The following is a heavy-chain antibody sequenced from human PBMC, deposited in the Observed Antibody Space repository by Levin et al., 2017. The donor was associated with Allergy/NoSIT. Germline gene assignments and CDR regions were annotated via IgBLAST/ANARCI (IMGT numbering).Heavy chain of an antibody. CDR1: GFTFSSYG. CDR3: AKEGGIVVVVAAPDY. J-gene: IGHJ4*02. D-gene: IGHD2-15*01. V-gene: IGHV3-30*18. Sequence: GGSLRLSCAASGFTFSSYGMHWVRQAPGKGLEWVAVISYDGSNKYYADSVKGRFTISRDNSKNTLYLQMNSLRAEDTAVYYCAKEGGIVVVVAAPDYWGQGTLVTVSS. CDR2: ISYDGSNK.